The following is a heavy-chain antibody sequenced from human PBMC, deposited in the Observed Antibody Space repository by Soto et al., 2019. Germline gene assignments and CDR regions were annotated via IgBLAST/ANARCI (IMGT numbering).Heavy chain of an antibody. J-gene: IGHJ5*02. CDR1: NGSLSNSY. Sequence: QVQLQESGPGLVKPSETLSLSCTVSNGSLSNSYWNWIRQPAGKGLEWIGRIYTSGSTNYNPSLRSRVTMSVDTSKNQFSLKLTSVTAAXXXVYYCARSSHKESWXXPWGQGTXVXVSS. CDR3: ARSSHKESWXXP. V-gene: IGHV4-4*07. CDR2: IYTSGST. D-gene: IGHD6-13*01.